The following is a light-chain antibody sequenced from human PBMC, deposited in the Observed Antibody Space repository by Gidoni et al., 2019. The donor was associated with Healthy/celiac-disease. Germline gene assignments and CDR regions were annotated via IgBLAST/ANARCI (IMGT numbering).Light chain of an antibody. Sequence: DIQMTQSPSTLSASVGDRVTITCRASQSISSWLAWYRQKPGKAPKLLIYDASSLESGIPSRFSGSGSVAGFTLTISSLQPNNFTTYYCQQYNSYSWTFGQGTKVEIK. J-gene: IGKJ1*01. CDR2: DAS. CDR3: QQYNSYSWT. V-gene: IGKV1-5*01. CDR1: QSISSW.